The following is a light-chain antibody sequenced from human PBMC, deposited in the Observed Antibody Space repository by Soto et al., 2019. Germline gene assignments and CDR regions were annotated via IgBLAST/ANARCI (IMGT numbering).Light chain of an antibody. CDR3: QQYGSSPRFT. Sequence: EIVLTQSPGTLSLSPGERATLSCRASQSVSSSSLAWYQQKPGQAPRLLIYGASSRATGIPDRFSGSGSGTDFTLTISRVEPEDFAVYYCQQYGSSPRFTFGPGTKVDIK. J-gene: IGKJ3*01. CDR1: QSVSSSS. V-gene: IGKV3-20*01. CDR2: GAS.